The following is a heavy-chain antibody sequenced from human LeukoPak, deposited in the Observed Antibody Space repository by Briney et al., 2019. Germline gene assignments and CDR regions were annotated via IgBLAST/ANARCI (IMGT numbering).Heavy chain of an antibody. J-gene: IGHJ4*02. V-gene: IGHV3-21*01. CDR2: ITGSSTYI. CDR3: ARDLMYVGSYYPPH. Sequence: PGGSLRLSCAASGFTFSSYSMNWVRQAPGKGLEWVSSITGSSTYIYYADSVKGRFTISRDNAKNTLYLQMNSLRAEDTAVYYCARDLMYVGSYYPPHWGQGTLVTVSS. D-gene: IGHD1-26*01. CDR1: GFTFSSYS.